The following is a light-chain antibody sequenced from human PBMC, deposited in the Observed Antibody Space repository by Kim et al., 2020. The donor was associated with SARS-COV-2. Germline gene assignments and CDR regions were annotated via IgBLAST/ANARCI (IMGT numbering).Light chain of an antibody. CDR2: QDS. CDR1: KLGDKY. Sequence: VSPGQTASITCSGDKLGDKYACCYQQKPGQSPVLVIYQDSKRPSGIPERFSGSNSGNTATLTISGTQAMDEADYYCQAWDSSTAVFGTGTKVTVL. J-gene: IGLJ1*01. V-gene: IGLV3-1*01. CDR3: QAWDSSTAV.